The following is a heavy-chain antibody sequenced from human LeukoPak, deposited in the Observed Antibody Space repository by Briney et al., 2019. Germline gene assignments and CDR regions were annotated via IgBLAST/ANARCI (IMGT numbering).Heavy chain of an antibody. Sequence: SETLSLTCAVSGGSLSGYYWSWIRQPPGKGLEWIGEINHSGSTNYNPSLKSRVTISIDTSKNQFSLKLSSVTAADTALYYCARGPGTWYYYWGQGTLVTVSS. CDR1: GGSLSGYY. CDR3: ARGPGTWYYY. V-gene: IGHV4-34*01. D-gene: IGHD6-13*01. CDR2: INHSGST. J-gene: IGHJ4*02.